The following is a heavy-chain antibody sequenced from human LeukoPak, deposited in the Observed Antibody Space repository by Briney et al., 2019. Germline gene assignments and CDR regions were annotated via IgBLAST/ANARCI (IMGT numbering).Heavy chain of an antibody. J-gene: IGHJ4*02. D-gene: IGHD3-9*01. CDR2: LSFDGTDK. V-gene: IGHV3-30-3*01. CDR3: ARPPSDNLLTGSLYYFDN. Sequence: GGSLRLSCAASGFTFSRYPMHWVRQAPGKGLEWVAVLSFDGTDKHYADSVKGRFTISRDNSKNTLYLQINSLRAEDTAVYYCARPPSDNLLTGSLYYFDNWGQGTLVTVSS. CDR1: GFTFSRYP.